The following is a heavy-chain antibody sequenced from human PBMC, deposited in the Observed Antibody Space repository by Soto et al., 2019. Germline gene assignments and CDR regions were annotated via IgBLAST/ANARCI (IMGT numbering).Heavy chain of an antibody. V-gene: IGHV6-1*01. D-gene: IGHD1-26*01. CDR1: GDSVSSNSAG. Sequence: PSPTLSLTCAITGDSVSSNSAGWSWVRQSPSRGLEWLGRTYYRSKWYYEYAVSVRGRITINPDTSKNQYPLQLNSVTPEDTAVYFCARGEQYSGRIFDYWGQGTLVIVSS. CDR3: ARGEQYSGRIFDY. J-gene: IGHJ4*01. CDR2: TYYRSKWYY.